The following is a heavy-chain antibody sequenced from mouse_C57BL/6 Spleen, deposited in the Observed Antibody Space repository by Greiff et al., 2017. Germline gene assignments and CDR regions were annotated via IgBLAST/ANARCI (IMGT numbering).Heavy chain of an antibody. Sequence: VKLMESGAELVKPGASVKISCKASGYAFSSYWMNWVKQRPGKGLEWIGQIYPGDGDTNYNGKFKGKATLTADKSSSTAYMQLSSLTSEDSAVYFCARWGYYYGSSPYFDYWGQGTTLTVSS. V-gene: IGHV1-80*01. D-gene: IGHD1-1*01. J-gene: IGHJ2*01. CDR2: IYPGDGDT. CDR1: GYAFSSYW. CDR3: ARWGYYYGSSPYFDY.